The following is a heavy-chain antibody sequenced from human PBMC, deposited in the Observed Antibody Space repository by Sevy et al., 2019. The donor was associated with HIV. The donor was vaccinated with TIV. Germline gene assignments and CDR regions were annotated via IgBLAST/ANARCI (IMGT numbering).Heavy chain of an antibody. D-gene: IGHD3-22*01. V-gene: IGHV3-7*01. CDR1: GFTFSSHY. J-gene: IGHJ3*02. CDR2: IKQDGSDK. Sequence: GGSLRLSCAASGFTFSSHYMSWVRQAPGKGLEWVANIKQDGSDKLYVESVKGRFTISRDNAKNSLYLQLSSLRAEDTAMYFCAREALYYYDSERHYDDAFGMWGPGTMVTVSS. CDR3: AREALYYYDSERHYDDAFGM.